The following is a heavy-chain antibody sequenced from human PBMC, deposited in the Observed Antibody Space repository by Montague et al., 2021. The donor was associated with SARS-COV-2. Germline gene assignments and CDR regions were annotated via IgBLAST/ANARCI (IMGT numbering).Heavy chain of an antibody. Sequence: SETLSLTCAVYGGSLTNHYWTWVRQPPGNGLEWVGEVNQSGRTTHYNTSLRSRVTISVDRSNNQVSLTQESVTAADTAVYYCARVPLHFDGFDYWGQGSLVTVSS. V-gene: IGHV4-34*01. CDR3: ARVPLHFDGFDY. J-gene: IGHJ4*02. D-gene: IGHD3-9*01. CDR2: VNQSGRTT. CDR1: GGSLTNHY.